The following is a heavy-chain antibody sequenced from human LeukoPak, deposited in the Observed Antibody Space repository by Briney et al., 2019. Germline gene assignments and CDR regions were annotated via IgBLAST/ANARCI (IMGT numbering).Heavy chain of an antibody. CDR1: GGSISSSSYY. CDR3: ASYVLRFLEWLLYFDY. J-gene: IGHJ4*02. Sequence: SETLSLTCTVSGGSISSSSYYWGWIRQPPGKGLEWIGSIYYSGGTYYNPSLKSRVTISVDTSKNQFSLKLSSVTAADTAVYYCASYVLRFLEWLLYFDYWGQGTLVTVSS. V-gene: IGHV4-39*01. D-gene: IGHD3-3*01. CDR2: IYYSGGT.